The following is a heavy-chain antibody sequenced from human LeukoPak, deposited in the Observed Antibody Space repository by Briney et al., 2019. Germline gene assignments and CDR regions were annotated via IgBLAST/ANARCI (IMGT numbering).Heavy chain of an antibody. J-gene: IGHJ4*02. CDR1: GFTFSSYN. CDR3: ARVGYSSGWYFDY. V-gene: IGHV3-21*01. Sequence: GGSLRLSCAASGFTFSSYNMDWVRQAPGKGLEWVSFIDSSSRYIYQADSVKGRFTISRDNAQKSLYLQMNSLRAEDTAVYYCARVGYSSGWYFDYWGQGTLVTVSS. D-gene: IGHD6-19*01. CDR2: IDSSSRYI.